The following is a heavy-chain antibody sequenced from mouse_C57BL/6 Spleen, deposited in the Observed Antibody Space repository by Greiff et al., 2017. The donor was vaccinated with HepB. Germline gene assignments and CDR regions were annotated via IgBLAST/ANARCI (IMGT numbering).Heavy chain of an antibody. Sequence: EVKLMESGPGLVKPSQSLSLTCSVTGYSITSGYYWNWIRQFPGNKLEWMGYISYDGNNNYNPSLKNRISITRDTSKNQFFLKLNSVTTEDTATYYCARDGPHWYFDVWGTGTTVTVSS. CDR3: ARDGPHWYFDV. CDR1: GYSITSGYY. J-gene: IGHJ1*03. CDR2: ISYDGNN. V-gene: IGHV3-6*01.